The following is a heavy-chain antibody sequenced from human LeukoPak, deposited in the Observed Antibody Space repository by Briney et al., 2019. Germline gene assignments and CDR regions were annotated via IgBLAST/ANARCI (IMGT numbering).Heavy chain of an antibody. CDR1: GGSISSGSYY. Sequence: SETLSLTCTVSGGSISSGSYYWSWIRRPAGKGLEWIGRIYTSGSTNYNPSLKSRVTISVDTSKNQFSLKLSSVTAADTAVYYCARASGLPFSYYSYCMDVWGKGTTVTVSS. V-gene: IGHV4-61*02. CDR3: ARASGLPFSYYSYCMDV. CDR2: IYTSGST. J-gene: IGHJ6*03. D-gene: IGHD4-11*01.